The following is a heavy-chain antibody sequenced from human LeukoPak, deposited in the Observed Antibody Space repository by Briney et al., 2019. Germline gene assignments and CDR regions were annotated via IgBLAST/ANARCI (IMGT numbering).Heavy chain of an antibody. Sequence: GGSLRLSCAASGFTFSSYGMHWVRQAPGKGLEWVAVISYDGSNKYYADSVKGRFTISRDNSKNTLYLQMNSLRAEDTAVYYCARERTGYYYYGMDVWGKGTTVTVSS. CDR3: ARERTGYYYYGMDV. J-gene: IGHJ6*04. CDR1: GFTFSSYG. CDR2: ISYDGSNK. V-gene: IGHV3-30*19. D-gene: IGHD3/OR15-3a*01.